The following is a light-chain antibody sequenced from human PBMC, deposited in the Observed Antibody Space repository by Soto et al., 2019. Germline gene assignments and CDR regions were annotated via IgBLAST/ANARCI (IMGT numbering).Light chain of an antibody. Sequence: EIVMTQSPVTLSMSPGERATLSFRAGESVSSNLAWYQQKPGQAPRLLIYGASTRATGVPARFTGSGSGTEFTLTISSLQFDDSAVYYCQQYNNWWTFGQGTKVDI. J-gene: IGKJ1*01. CDR3: QQYNNWWT. V-gene: IGKV3-15*01. CDR2: GAS. CDR1: ESVSSN.